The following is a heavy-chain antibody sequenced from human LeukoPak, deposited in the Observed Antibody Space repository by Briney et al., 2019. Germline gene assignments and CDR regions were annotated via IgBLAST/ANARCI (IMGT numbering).Heavy chain of an antibody. CDR2: ISSSSSYI. D-gene: IGHD6-13*01. CDR3: TRASIVAPDKRYFDY. V-gene: IGHV3-21*04. Sequence: GGSLRLSCAASGFTFSNYDMNWVRQAPGKGLNWVSSISSSSSYIYYADSVKGRLTISRDNAKNSLYLQMNSLRTEDTAVYYCTRASIVAPDKRYFDYWGQGTLVTVSS. CDR1: GFTFSNYD. J-gene: IGHJ4*02.